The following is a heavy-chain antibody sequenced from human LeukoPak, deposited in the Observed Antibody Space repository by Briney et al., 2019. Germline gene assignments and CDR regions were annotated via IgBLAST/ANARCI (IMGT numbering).Heavy chain of an antibody. D-gene: IGHD2-2*01. V-gene: IGHV3-23*01. Sequence: GGSLRLSCAASGFTFSSYAMSWVRQAPGKGLEWVSAISGSGGSTYYADSVKGRFTISRDNSKNTLYLQMNSLRAEDTAVYYCAKDSVVVPAAYFDYWAREPWSPSPQ. CDR1: GFTFSSYA. J-gene: IGHJ4*02. CDR3: AKDSVVVPAAYFDY. CDR2: ISGSGGST.